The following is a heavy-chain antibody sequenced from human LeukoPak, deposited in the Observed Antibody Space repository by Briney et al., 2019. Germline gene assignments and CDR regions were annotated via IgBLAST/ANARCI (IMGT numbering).Heavy chain of an antibody. CDR1: RFTFSSYG. V-gene: IGHV3-33*01. D-gene: IGHD5-18*01. CDR3: ARGPGIQLWSDY. J-gene: IGHJ4*02. Sequence: PGGSLRLSCAASRFTFSSYGMHWVRQAPGKGLEWVAVIWYDGSNKYYADSVKGRFTISRDNAKNTLYLQMNSLRAEDTAVYYCARGPGIQLWSDYWGQGTLVTVSS. CDR2: IWYDGSNK.